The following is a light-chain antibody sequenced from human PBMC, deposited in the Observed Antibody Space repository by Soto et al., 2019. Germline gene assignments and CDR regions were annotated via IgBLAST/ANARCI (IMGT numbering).Light chain of an antibody. Sequence: IALTQKQGTLSLSPGERATLSCSAVQSVPSTYLAWYQQKPGQAPRLLIYGASTRAPGIPDRFSGSGSGTDFTLTISRLEPEDFAMYFCQQYGYSPPFTFGPGTIVDVK. CDR3: QQYGYSPPFT. CDR2: GAS. CDR1: QSVPSTY. V-gene: IGKV3-20*01. J-gene: IGKJ3*01.